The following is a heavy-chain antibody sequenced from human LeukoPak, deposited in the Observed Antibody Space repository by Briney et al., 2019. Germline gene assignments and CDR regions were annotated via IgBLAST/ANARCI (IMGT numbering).Heavy chain of an antibody. Sequence: GGSPRLSCAASGFTFRMYGMHWVRQAPGKGLEWVAVISDDGSRKYYGDSVKGRLTISRDNSKNTLSLEMNSLRAEDTAVYYCAKVKGYGSGSLIDFWGQGTLVTVSS. CDR3: AKVKGYGSGSLIDF. CDR1: GFTFRMYG. D-gene: IGHD3-10*01. V-gene: IGHV3-30*18. CDR2: ISDDGSRK. J-gene: IGHJ4*02.